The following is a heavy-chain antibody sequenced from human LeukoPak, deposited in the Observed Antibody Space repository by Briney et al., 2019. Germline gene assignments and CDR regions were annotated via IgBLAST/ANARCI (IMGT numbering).Heavy chain of an antibody. CDR1: GFTFSSYG. V-gene: IGHV4-34*01. Sequence: PGGSLRLSCAASGFTFSSYGMHWVRQPPGKGLEWIGEINHSGSTNYNPSLKSRVTISVDTSKNQFSLKLSSVTAADTAVYYCARGRGIQLWLNWYFDLRGRGTLVTVSS. CDR3: ARGRGIQLWLNWYFDL. CDR2: INHSGST. D-gene: IGHD5-18*01. J-gene: IGHJ2*01.